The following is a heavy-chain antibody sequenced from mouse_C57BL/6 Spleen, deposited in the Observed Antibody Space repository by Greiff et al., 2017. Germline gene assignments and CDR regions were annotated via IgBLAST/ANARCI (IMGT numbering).Heavy chain of an antibody. D-gene: IGHD1-1*01. CDR2: IDPSDSYT. J-gene: IGHJ2*01. V-gene: IGHV1-69*01. Sequence: QVQLQQPGAELVMPGASVKLSCKASGYTFTSYWMHWVKQRPGQGLEWIGEIDPSDSYTNYYQKFKGKSTLTVDKSSSTAYMQLSSLTSEDAAVYDCARGYGSSLYYLDYWGQGTTLTVSS. CDR3: ARGYGSSLYYLDY. CDR1: GYTFTSYW.